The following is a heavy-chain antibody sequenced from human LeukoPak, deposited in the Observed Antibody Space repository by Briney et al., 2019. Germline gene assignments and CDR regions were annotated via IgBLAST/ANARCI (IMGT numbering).Heavy chain of an antibody. V-gene: IGHV1-2*02. D-gene: IGHD2-2*02. J-gene: IGHJ3*02. CDR3: ARTVVPAAIADYGSGRDAFDI. CDR1: GYTFTGYY. Sequence: ASVKVSCKASGYTFTGYYMHWVRQAPGQGLEWMGWINPNSGGTNYAQKFQGRVTMTRDTSISTAYMELSRLRSDDTAVYYCARTVVPAAIADYGSGRDAFDIWGQGTMVTVSS. CDR2: INPNSGGT.